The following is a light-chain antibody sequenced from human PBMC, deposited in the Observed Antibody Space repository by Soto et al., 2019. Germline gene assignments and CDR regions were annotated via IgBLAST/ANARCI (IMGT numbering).Light chain of an antibody. CDR2: AAS. V-gene: IGKV1-8*01. Sequence: AIRMTQSPSSFSASTGDRVTITCRASQGISSYLAWYQQKPGKAPKLLIYAASTLQSGVPSRFSGSGSGTDFTLTICCLQSEDFATYYCQQYYSYPLTFGHGTKVDIK. J-gene: IGKJ3*01. CDR1: QGISSY. CDR3: QQYYSYPLT.